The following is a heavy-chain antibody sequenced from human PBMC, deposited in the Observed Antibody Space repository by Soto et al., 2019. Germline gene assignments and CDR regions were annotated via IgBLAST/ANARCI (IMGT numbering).Heavy chain of an antibody. CDR2: INAGNGNT. V-gene: IGHV1-3*01. J-gene: IGHJ4*02. CDR3: ARDYYEGTVTSYFDY. CDR1: GYTFTSYA. Sequence: QVQLVQSGAEVKKPGASVKVSCKASGYTFTSYAMHWVRQAPGQRLEWMGWINAGNGNTKYSQKFQGRVTITRDTSASTAYMELSSLRSEDTAVYYCARDYYEGTVTSYFDYWGQGTLVTVSS. D-gene: IGHD4-17*01.